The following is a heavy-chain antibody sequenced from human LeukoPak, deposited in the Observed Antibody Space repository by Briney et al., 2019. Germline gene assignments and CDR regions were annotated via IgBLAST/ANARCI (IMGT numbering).Heavy chain of an antibody. CDR3: ARDRLRIAAAGRAFGY. D-gene: IGHD6-13*01. CDR1: GFTFSSYS. Sequence: GGSLRLSCAASGFTFSSYSMNWVRQAPGKGLEWVSSVSSSSSYIYYADSVKGRFTISRDNAKNSLYLQMNSLRAEDTAVYYCARDRLRIAAAGRAFGYWGQGTLVTVSS. J-gene: IGHJ4*02. V-gene: IGHV3-21*01. CDR2: VSSSSSYI.